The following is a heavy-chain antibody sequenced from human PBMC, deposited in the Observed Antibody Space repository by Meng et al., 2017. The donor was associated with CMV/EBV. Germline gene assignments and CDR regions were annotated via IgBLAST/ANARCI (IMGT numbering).Heavy chain of an antibody. Sequence: SETLSLTCTVSGYSISSGYYWGWIRQPPGKGLEWIGSIYHSGSTDYNPSLKSRVTISVDTSKNQFTLKLSSVTAADTAVYYCASLIAARERNDYWGQGTLVTVSS. CDR1: GYSISSGYY. CDR3: ASLIAARERNDY. D-gene: IGHD6-6*01. CDR2: IYHSGST. J-gene: IGHJ4*02. V-gene: IGHV4-38-2*02.